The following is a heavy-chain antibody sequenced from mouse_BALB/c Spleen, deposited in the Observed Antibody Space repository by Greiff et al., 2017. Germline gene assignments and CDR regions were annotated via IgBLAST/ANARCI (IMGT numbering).Heavy chain of an antibody. D-gene: IGHD2-3*01. V-gene: IGHV5-9*03. CDR1: GFTFSSYT. CDR2: ISSGGGNT. CDR3: ARSHDGYFYYYAMDY. Sequence: EVQGVESGGGLVKPGGSLKLSCAASGFTFSSYTMSWVRQTPEKRLEWVATISSGGGNTYYPDSVKGRFTISRDNAKNNLYLQMSSLRSEDTALYYCARSHDGYFYYYAMDYWGQGTSVTVSS. J-gene: IGHJ4*01.